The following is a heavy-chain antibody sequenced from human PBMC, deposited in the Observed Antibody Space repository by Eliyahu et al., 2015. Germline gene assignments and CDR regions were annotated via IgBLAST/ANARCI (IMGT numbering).Heavy chain of an antibody. D-gene: IGHD4-23*01. J-gene: IGHJ5*02. V-gene: IGHV4-39*01. CDR1: GGSXSXRSYY. CDR2: IYYYGST. Sequence: QLQLQESGPGLVKPSETLSLTCTXXGGSXSXRSYYWGWVRQPPGKGLEWIGSIYYYGSTYYNPSLKSRVTISVDTSKNQFSLRLSSVTAADTAVYYAAVVTPNGWFDPWGQGTLVTVSS. CDR3: AVVTPNGWFDP.